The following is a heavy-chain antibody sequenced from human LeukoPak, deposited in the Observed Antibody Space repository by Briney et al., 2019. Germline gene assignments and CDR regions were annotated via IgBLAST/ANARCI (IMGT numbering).Heavy chain of an antibody. CDR3: ARSRPYDYVWGSYRYHYYYYMDV. J-gene: IGHJ6*03. CDR1: GFTFSSYA. D-gene: IGHD3-16*02. CDR2: ISSNGGST. Sequence: GGSLRLSCAASGFTFSSYAMHWVRQAPGKGLEYVSAISSNGGSTYYANSVKGRFTISRDNSKNTLYLQMGSLRAEDTAVYYCARSRPYDYVWGSYRYHYYYYMDVWGKGTTVTISS. V-gene: IGHV3-64*01.